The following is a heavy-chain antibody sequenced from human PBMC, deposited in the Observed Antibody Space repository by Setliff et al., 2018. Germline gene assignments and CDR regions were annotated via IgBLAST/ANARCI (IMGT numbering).Heavy chain of an antibody. CDR2: INPIFETA. J-gene: IGHJ6*02. CDR1: GYTFSDYY. Sequence: SVKVSCKASGYTFSDYYMHWIRQAPGKRPEWMGCINPIFETAHYAEKFRDRVTITADKSTTTVHRELSSLTSEDTAVYFCARDSVTLGQLERRGGWHYYGMDVWGQGTTVTVSS. D-gene: IGHD1-1*01. V-gene: IGHV1-69*06. CDR3: ARDSVTLGQLERRGGWHYYGMDV.